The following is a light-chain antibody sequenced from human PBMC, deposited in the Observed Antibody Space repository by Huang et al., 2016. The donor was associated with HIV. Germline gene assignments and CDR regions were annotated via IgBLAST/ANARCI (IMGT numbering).Light chain of an antibody. CDR1: QTISTF. J-gene: IGKJ2*01. V-gene: IGKV1-39*01. Sequence: DIQMTQSPSSLSASVGDRVTLTCQASQTISTFLNWYQQKPGKAPKLLIYAASSLQSGVPSKFSGSGSGTDFTLTISSLQPEDFATYYCQQGYSTPYTFGQGTKLEIK. CDR3: QQGYSTPYT. CDR2: AAS.